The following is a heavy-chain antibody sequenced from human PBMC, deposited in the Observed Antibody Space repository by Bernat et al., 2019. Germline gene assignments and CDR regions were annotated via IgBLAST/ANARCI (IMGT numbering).Heavy chain of an antibody. CDR3: ARAGIVVVVAATWSWFDP. J-gene: IGHJ5*02. D-gene: IGHD2-15*01. V-gene: IGHV1-69*06. CDR2: IIPIFGTA. CDR1: GGTFSSYA. Sequence: QVQLVQSGAEVKMPGSSVKVSCKASGGTFSSYAISWVRQAPGQGLEWMGGIIPIFGTANYAQKFQGRVTITADKSTSTAYMELSSLRSEDTAVYYCARAGIVVVVAATWSWFDPWGQGTLVTVSS.